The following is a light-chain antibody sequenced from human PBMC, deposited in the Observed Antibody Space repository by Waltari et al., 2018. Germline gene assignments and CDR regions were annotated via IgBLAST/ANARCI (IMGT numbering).Light chain of an antibody. V-gene: IGKV3-11*01. CDR1: KSVSSY. CDR2: DAS. J-gene: IGKJ5*01. CDR3: QQRSNWPPIT. Sequence: EIVLTQSPASLSLSPGDIATLSCRASKSVSSYLAWYQQKPGQAPRLLIYDASNRATGIPARFSGSGSGTDFTLTISSLEPEDFAVYYCQQRSNWPPITFGQGTRLEIK.